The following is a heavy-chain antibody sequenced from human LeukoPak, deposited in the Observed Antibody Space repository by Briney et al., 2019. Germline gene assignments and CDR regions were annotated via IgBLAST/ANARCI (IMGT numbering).Heavy chain of an antibody. CDR2: IKSKTDGGTT. Sequence: GGSLRLSCAASGFTFSNAWMSWVRQAPGKGLEWVGRIKSKTDGGTTDYAAPVKGRFTISRDDSKNTLYLQMNSLRAEDTAVYYCARGGDIGYNYNAFDFWGQGTVVTVSS. CDR1: GFTFSNAW. CDR3: ARGGDIGYNYNAFDF. D-gene: IGHD3-22*01. J-gene: IGHJ3*01. V-gene: IGHV3-15*01.